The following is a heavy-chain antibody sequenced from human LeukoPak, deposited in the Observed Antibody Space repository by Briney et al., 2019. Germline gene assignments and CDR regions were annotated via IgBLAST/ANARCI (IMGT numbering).Heavy chain of an antibody. J-gene: IGHJ4*02. Sequence: GGSLRLSCAASGFTFSDYYMSWIRQAPGKGLEWVSYISGSGSTLYYADSVKGRFTISRDNTKNSLYLQMNSLRAEDTAVYYCARAVAGPSGRFDYWGQGTLVTVSS. CDR2: ISGSGSTL. CDR1: GFTFSDYY. V-gene: IGHV3-11*01. D-gene: IGHD6-19*01. CDR3: ARAVAGPSGRFDY.